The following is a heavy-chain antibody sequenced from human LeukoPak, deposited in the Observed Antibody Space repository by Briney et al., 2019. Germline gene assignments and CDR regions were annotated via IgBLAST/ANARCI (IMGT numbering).Heavy chain of an antibody. CDR2: INPNGGDT. CDR1: GYNFPAYF. D-gene: IGHD2-2*01. Sequence: GASVKVSCKAAGYNFPAYFVHWVRQAPGQGLEWMGRINPNGGDTNYAQKFQGRVTMARDTSISTANMELSSLISDDTAVYYCARVGFTTSWSNFDYWGQGTLVTVSS. CDR3: ARVGFTTSWSNFDY. J-gene: IGHJ4*02. V-gene: IGHV1-2*06.